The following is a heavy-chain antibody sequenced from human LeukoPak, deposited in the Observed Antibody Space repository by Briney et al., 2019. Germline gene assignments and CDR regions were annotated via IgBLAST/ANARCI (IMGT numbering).Heavy chain of an antibody. CDR3: ARGPYCSSTSCYTHFDY. CDR2: INWNGGST. J-gene: IGHJ4*02. D-gene: IGHD2-2*02. CDR1: GFTFDDYG. Sequence: PGGSLRLSCASSGFTFDDYGMSWVRQAPGKGLEWVSGINWNGGSTVYADSVKGRFTISRDNAKNSLYLQMNSLRAEDTALYYCARGPYCSSTSCYTHFDYWGQGTLVTVSS. V-gene: IGHV3-20*04.